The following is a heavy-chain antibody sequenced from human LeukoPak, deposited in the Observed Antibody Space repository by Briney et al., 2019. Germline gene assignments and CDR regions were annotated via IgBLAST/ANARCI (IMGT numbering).Heavy chain of an antibody. V-gene: IGHV3-48*01. J-gene: IGHJ4*02. CDR2: ISSGRNTI. CDR1: GFTFSSYI. D-gene: IGHD1-26*01. Sequence: PGGSLRLSCSASGFTFSSYIMRWVRQAPGKGLEWVSYISSGRNTIHYADSVKGRFTISRDNVKNSLYLQMNSLRAEDTAVYYCARDGSNYALDYWGQGTLVPVSS. CDR3: ARDGSNYALDY.